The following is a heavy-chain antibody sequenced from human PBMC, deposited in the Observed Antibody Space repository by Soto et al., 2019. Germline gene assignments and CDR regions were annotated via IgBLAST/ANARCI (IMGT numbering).Heavy chain of an antibody. CDR2: ISAYNGDT. D-gene: IGHD2-21*02. CDR3: ARDEDGGDSGYAMDV. Sequence: QVQLVQSGAEVKKPGASVKVSCKASGYTSTNYGISWVRQAPGQGLEWMGWISAYNGDTNFAQKLQGRVTMTTDTSTSTAYMEVGSLRSDDTAVYYCARDEDGGDSGYAMDVWGQGTTVTVSS. J-gene: IGHJ6*02. V-gene: IGHV1-18*01. CDR1: GYTSTNYG.